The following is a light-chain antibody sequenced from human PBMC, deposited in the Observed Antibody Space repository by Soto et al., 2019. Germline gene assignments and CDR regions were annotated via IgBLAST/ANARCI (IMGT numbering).Light chain of an antibody. Sequence: QSALTQPASVSGSPGQSLTISCTGSSNDIGSFNFVSWYQHLPGKAPQLLIYGVSNRPSGVSSRFSGSKSGNTASLTISGLQADDEADYYCKSYTTTGTYVFGTVTKVTVL. CDR3: KSYTTTGTYV. V-gene: IGLV2-14*03. J-gene: IGLJ1*01. CDR2: GVS. CDR1: SNDIGSFNF.